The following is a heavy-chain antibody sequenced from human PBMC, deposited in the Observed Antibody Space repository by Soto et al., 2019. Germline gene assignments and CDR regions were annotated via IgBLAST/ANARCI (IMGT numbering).Heavy chain of an antibody. CDR2: IYYSGST. CDR3: ARVDYDSSGLPYNWFDL. Sequence: PSETLSLTCTVSGGSVSSGSYYWSWIRHPPGKGLEWIGYIYYSGSTNYNPSLKSRVTISVDTSKNQFSLKLSSVTAADTAVYYCARVDYDSSGLPYNWFDLWGQGTLVTVSS. D-gene: IGHD3-22*01. V-gene: IGHV4-61*01. CDR1: GGSVSSGSYY. J-gene: IGHJ5*02.